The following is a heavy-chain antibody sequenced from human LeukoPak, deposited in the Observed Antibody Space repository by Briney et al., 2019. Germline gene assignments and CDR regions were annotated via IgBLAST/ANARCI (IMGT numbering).Heavy chain of an antibody. Sequence: ASVKVSCKVSGYTLTELSMHWVRQAPGKGLEWMGGFDPEDGETIYAQKFQGRVTMTEDTSTDTAYMELSSLRSKDTAVYYCADMKWELHHAFDIWGQGTMVTVPS. J-gene: IGHJ3*02. CDR3: ADMKWELHHAFDI. CDR1: GYTLTELS. D-gene: IGHD1-26*01. CDR2: FDPEDGET. V-gene: IGHV1-24*01.